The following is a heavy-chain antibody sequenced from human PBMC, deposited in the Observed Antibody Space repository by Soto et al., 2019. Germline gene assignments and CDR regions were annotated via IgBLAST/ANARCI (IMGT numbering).Heavy chain of an antibody. J-gene: IGHJ4*02. CDR1: GFTFFTAW. CDR2: IKSKTDGGTA. CDR3: TTDLSISIFGVVTDLGY. V-gene: IGHV3-15*01. D-gene: IGHD3-3*01. Sequence: EVQLVASGGGLVEPGGSLRLSCAASGFTFFTAWMSWVRQAPGKGLEWVGRIKSKTDGGTADYAAPVKGRFTITRDDAKKTLYLHMDSLKSDDTAAYYCTTDLSISIFGVVTDLGYWGQGTLGTVSS.